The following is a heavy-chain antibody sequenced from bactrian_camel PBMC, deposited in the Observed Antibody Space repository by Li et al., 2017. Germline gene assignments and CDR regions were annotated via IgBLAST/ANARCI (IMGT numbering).Heavy chain of an antibody. J-gene: IGHJ4*01. CDR2: IHADGRT. V-gene: IGHV3S67*01. D-gene: IGHD3*01. Sequence: VQLVESGGGSVQAGGSLRLSCGYTIRTFCLGWFRQTTGKEREGVAVIHADGRTGYGDSAKDRFSIAKDNATNTLYLQMNSLKPDDTATYMCAAGSYGTGLNEAGVKYWGHGTQVTVS. CDR3: AAGSYGTGLNEAGVKY. CDR1: YTIRTFC.